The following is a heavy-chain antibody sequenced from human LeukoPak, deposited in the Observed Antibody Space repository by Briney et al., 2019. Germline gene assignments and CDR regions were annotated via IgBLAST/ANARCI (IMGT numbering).Heavy chain of an antibody. V-gene: IGHV4-59*01. D-gene: IGHD3-22*01. Sequence: PSETLSLTCTVSGGSISSYYWSWIRQHPGKGLEWIGYIYYSGSTNYNPSLKSRVTISVDTSKNQFPLKLSSVTAADTAVYYCARVEVTMIGGWFDPWGQGTLVTVSS. J-gene: IGHJ5*02. CDR1: GGSISSYY. CDR3: ARVEVTMIGGWFDP. CDR2: IYYSGST.